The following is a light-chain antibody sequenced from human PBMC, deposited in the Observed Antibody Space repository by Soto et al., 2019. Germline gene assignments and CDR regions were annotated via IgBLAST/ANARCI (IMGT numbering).Light chain of an antibody. V-gene: IGLV2-8*01. Sequence: QSALTQPPSASGSPGQSVTISCTGTSSDVGGYNYVSWFQQHPGKAPKLMIYEVSKRPSGVPDRFSGSMSGNTASLTVSGLQAEDEADYYCSSFAGSNDFVFGTATKLTVL. CDR2: EVS. CDR3: SSFAGSNDFV. J-gene: IGLJ1*01. CDR1: SSDVGGYNY.